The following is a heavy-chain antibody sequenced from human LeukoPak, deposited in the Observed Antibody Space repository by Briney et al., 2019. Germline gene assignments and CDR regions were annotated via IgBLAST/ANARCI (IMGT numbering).Heavy chain of an antibody. D-gene: IGHD6-13*01. V-gene: IGHV3-53*01. Sequence: GGSLRLSCAASGFTVSNTYMSWVRQAPGKGLEWVSLIYSGGGTYSADSVKGRFTISRDNALNSLYLQMNSLRAEDTAIYYCARSIPYGTTWYGRSDYWGQGTLVTVSS. CDR1: GFTVSNTY. J-gene: IGHJ4*02. CDR2: IYSGGGT. CDR3: ARSIPYGTTWYGRSDY.